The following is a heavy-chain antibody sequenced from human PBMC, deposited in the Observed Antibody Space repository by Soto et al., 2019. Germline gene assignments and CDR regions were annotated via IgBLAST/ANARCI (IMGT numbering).Heavy chain of an antibody. J-gene: IGHJ5*02. CDR1: GFTFSSYS. CDR3: AREAFYSSGPINWFDP. D-gene: IGHD6-19*01. CDR2: ISSSSTI. V-gene: IGHV3-48*02. Sequence: PGGSLRLSCAASGFTFSSYSMNWVRQAPGKGLEWVSYISSSSTIYYADSVKGRFTISRDNAKNSLCLQMNSLRDEDTAVYYCAREAFYSSGPINWFDPWGQGTLVTV.